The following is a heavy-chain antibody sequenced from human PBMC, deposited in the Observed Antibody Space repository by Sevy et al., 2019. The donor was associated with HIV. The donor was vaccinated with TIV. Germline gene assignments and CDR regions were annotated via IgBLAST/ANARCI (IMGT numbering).Heavy chain of an antibody. CDR3: ARGYCGGGSCYFDY. D-gene: IGHD2-15*01. V-gene: IGHV3-13*05. J-gene: IGHJ4*02. CDR1: GFTFSSYD. Sequence: GESLKISCAASGFTFSSYDMHWVRQATGKGLEWVSAIGTAGDPYYPGSVKGRFTISRENAKNSLYLQMNSLRAGDTAVYYCARGYCGGGSCYFDYWGQGTLVTVSS. CDR2: IGTAGDP.